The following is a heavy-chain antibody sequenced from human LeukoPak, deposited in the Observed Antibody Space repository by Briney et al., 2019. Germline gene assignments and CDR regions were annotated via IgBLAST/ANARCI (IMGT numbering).Heavy chain of an antibody. CDR2: INPNSGGT. CDR3: ARDEMVRGVMGY. D-gene: IGHD3-10*01. J-gene: IGHJ4*02. V-gene: IGHV1-2*02. CDR1: GYTFTGYY. Sequence: ASVKVSCKASGYTFTGYYMHWVRQAPGQGLEWMGWINPNSGGTNYAQKFQGRVTMTRDTSISTAYMELSRLRSDDTAVYYCARDEMVRGVMGYWGQGTLVTVSS.